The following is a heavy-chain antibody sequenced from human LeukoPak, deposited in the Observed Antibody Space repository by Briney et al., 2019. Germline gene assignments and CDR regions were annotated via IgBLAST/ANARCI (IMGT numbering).Heavy chain of an antibody. J-gene: IGHJ4*02. CDR3: AKGYSSRWDPYDY. D-gene: IGHD6-19*01. Sequence: GGSLRLSCAASGFTFSSYAMSWVRQAPGKGLEWVSAINGSGGSTYYADSVKGRFTISRDNSKNTLYLQLNSLRAEDTAIYYCAKGYSSRWDPYDYWGQGALVTISS. CDR2: INGSGGST. V-gene: IGHV3-23*01. CDR1: GFTFSSYA.